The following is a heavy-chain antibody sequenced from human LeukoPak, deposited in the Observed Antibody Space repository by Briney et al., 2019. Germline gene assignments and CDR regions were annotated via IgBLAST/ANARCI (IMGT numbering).Heavy chain of an antibody. V-gene: IGHV3-74*01. CDR1: GFTFSRYW. Sequence: PGGSLRLSCAASGFTFSRYWMHWVRQAPGKGLVWVSRVKSDGSSTTYADSVRGRFTISRDNSKNTLYLQMNSLRAEDTAVYYCARDRDEYGDPDAFNVWGQGAVVTVSS. J-gene: IGHJ3*01. CDR3: ARDRDEYGDPDAFNV. CDR2: VKSDGSST. D-gene: IGHD4-17*01.